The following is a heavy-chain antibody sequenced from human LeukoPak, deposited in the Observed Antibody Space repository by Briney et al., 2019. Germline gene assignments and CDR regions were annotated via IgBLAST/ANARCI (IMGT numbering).Heavy chain of an antibody. J-gene: IGHJ4*02. CDR1: GGSTSSYY. CDR2: IYYSGST. V-gene: IGHV4-59*01. D-gene: IGHD6-19*01. CDR3: ARAEGYSSGWGGTFDY. Sequence: PSETLSLTCTVSGGSTSSYYWSWIRQPPGKGLEWIGYIYYSGSTNYNPSLKSRVTISVDTSKNQFSLKLSSVTAADTAVYYCARAEGYSSGWGGTFDYWGQGTLVTVSS.